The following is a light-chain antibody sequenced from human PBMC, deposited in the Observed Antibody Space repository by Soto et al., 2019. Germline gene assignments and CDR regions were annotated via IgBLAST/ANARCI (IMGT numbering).Light chain of an antibody. Sequence: QSVLTQPASVSGSPGQSITFSCTGTSSDVGDYNYVSWYQHHPGKAPKLMIYEVSNRPSGVSNRFSGSKSGNTASLTISGLQAEDEADYYCSSYTSSSTHYVFGTGTKLTVL. V-gene: IGLV2-14*01. CDR1: SSDVGDYNY. CDR2: EVS. CDR3: SSYTSSSTHYV. J-gene: IGLJ1*01.